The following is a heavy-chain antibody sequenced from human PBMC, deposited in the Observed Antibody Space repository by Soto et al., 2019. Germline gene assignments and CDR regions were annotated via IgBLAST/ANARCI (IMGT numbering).Heavy chain of an antibody. CDR3: ARGLPYSSQPRGYFDY. J-gene: IGHJ4*02. D-gene: IGHD6-13*01. Sequence: GGSLRLSCAASGFTFSSYAMSWVRQAPGKGLEWVSAISGSGGSTYYADSVKGRFTISRDNSKNTLYLQMNSLRAEDTAVFYCARGLPYSSQPRGYFDYWGQGTLVTVSS. V-gene: IGHV3-23*01. CDR1: GFTFSSYA. CDR2: ISGSGGST.